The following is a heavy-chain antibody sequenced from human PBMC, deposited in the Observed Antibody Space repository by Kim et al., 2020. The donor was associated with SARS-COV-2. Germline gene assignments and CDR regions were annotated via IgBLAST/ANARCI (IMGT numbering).Heavy chain of an antibody. CDR1: GFTFSSYG. V-gene: IGHV3-33*01. D-gene: IGHD6-6*01. CDR3: ARERSKTARRYGMDV. Sequence: GGSLRLSCAASGFTFSSYGMHWVRQAPGKGLEWVAVIWYDGSNKYYADSVKGRFTISRDNSKNTLYLQMNSLRAEDTAVYYCARERSKTARRYGMDVWGQGTTVTVSS. J-gene: IGHJ6*02. CDR2: IWYDGSNK.